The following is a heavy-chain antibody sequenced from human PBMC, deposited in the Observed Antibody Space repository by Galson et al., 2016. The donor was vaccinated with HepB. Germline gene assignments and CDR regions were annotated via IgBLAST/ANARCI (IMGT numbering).Heavy chain of an antibody. Sequence: SLRLSCAASGFTFSSYAMNWVRQAPGKGLEWVTVISYDGSNKFYADSVKGRFTISRDNSKKTLHLQMNSLRAEDTAVYYCARDRNIYSRSWYGGMYVWGRGTTVTVSS. CDR3: ARDRNIYSRSWYGGMYV. D-gene: IGHD6-13*01. CDR2: ISYDGSNK. CDR1: GFTFSSYA. V-gene: IGHV3-30-3*01. J-gene: IGHJ6*02.